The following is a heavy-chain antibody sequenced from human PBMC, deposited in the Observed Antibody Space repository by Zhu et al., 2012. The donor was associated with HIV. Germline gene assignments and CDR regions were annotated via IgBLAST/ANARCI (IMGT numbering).Heavy chain of an antibody. CDR1: GGSISSYY. V-gene: IGHV4-4*09. J-gene: IGHJ4*02. Sequence: QVQLQESGPGLVKPSETLSLTCTVSGGSISSYYWSWIRQPPGKGLEWIGHIYTSGSTNYNPSLKSRVTISVDTSKNQFSLKLSSVTAADTAVYYCARVRRGYSYGYEGGLFDYWGQGTLGHRLL. CDR2: IYTSGST. CDR3: ARVRRGYSYGYEGGLFDY. D-gene: IGHD5-18*01.